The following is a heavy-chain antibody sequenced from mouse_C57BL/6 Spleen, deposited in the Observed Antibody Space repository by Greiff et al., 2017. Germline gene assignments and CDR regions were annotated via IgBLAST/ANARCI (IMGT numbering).Heavy chain of an antibody. Sequence: DVKLVESGPGLVKPSQSLSLTCSVTGYSITSGYYWNWIRQFPGNKLEWMGYISYDGSNNYNPSLKNRISITRDTSKNQFFLKLNSVTTEDTATYYCARADYYGWFDYWGQGTTLTVSS. D-gene: IGHD1-1*01. CDR2: ISYDGSN. J-gene: IGHJ2*01. CDR1: GYSITSGYY. V-gene: IGHV3-6*01. CDR3: ARADYYGWFDY.